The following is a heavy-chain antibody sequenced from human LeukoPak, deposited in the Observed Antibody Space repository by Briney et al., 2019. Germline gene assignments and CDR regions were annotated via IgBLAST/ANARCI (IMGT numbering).Heavy chain of an antibody. V-gene: IGHV1-18*01. Sequence: ASVKVSCKASGYTFTRYGISWVRQAPGQGLEWMGWISGYNGNRNYAQKVKDRVNMTTDASTSTAYMELRNLTSDDTAVYYCARRIMDCDFWSGSYFDYWGQGALVTVSS. CDR2: ISGYNGNR. CDR1: GYTFTRYG. J-gene: IGHJ4*02. CDR3: ARRIMDCDFWSGSYFDY. D-gene: IGHD3-3*01.